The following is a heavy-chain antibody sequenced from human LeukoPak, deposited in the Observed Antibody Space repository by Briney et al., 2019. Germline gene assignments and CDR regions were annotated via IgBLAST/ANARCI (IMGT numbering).Heavy chain of an antibody. Sequence: GGSLRLSCAASGFTFSSYSMNWVRQAPGKGLEWVSSISSSSDYIYYADSVKGRFTISRDNAKNSLYLQMKSLRAEDTAVYYCARDYGDYEGLDYWGQGTLVTVSS. D-gene: IGHD4-17*01. CDR2: ISSSSDYI. V-gene: IGHV3-21*01. J-gene: IGHJ4*02. CDR3: ARDYGDYEGLDY. CDR1: GFTFSSYS.